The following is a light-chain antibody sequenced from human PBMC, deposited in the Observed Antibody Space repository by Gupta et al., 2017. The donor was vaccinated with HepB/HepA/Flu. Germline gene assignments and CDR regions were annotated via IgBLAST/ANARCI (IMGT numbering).Light chain of an antibody. CDR2: DAS. Sequence: IVLTHAPATLSLSPGERAILSCSASQSVSISLAWYPQKPGQAPRLLIYDASNRAPGIPARFSGSGSGTDFTLTIISLEPEDFAVYYCQQRSDWSPAITFGQGTRLEIK. CDR1: QSVSIS. V-gene: IGKV3-11*01. CDR3: QQRSDWSPAIT. J-gene: IGKJ5*01.